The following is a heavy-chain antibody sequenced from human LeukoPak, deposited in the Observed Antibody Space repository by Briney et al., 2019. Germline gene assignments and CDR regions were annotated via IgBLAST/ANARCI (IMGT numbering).Heavy chain of an antibody. CDR1: GFTFSGYY. CDR3: ARDLAYSRLDY. D-gene: IGHD5-18*01. Sequence: GGSLRLSCAASGFTFSGYYMFWVRHVPGKGLMWVAHINGFGTEATYADTVKGRFTISRDNAENSLYLQMNSLRVEDTAFYYCARDLAYSRLDYWGQGMLVTVSS. CDR2: INGFGTEA. J-gene: IGHJ4*02. V-gene: IGHV3-74*01.